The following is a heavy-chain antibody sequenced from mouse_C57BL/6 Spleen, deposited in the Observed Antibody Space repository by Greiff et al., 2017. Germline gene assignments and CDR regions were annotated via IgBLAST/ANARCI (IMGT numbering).Heavy chain of an antibody. CDR2: ISDGGSYT. CDR1: GFTFSSYA. V-gene: IGHV5-4*03. J-gene: IGHJ2*01. Sequence: EVKLMESGGGLVKPGGSLKLSCAASGFTFSSYAMSWVRQTPEKRLEWVATISDGGSYTYYPDNVKGRFTISRDNAKNNLYLQMSHLKSEDTAMYYCARGDDYDVEGYDYWGQGTTLTVSS. D-gene: IGHD2-4*01. CDR3: ARGDDYDVEGYDY.